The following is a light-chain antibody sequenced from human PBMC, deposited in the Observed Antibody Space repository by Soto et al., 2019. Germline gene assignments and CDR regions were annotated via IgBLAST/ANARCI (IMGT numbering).Light chain of an antibody. Sequence: EIVLTQSPGTLSLSPGERATLSCRASQSVSSNYLAWLQQKPGQAPRLLVYGASSRATGVPDRFSGSGSGTDFTLTISRLEPEDFAVYYCQQYGSSPYTFGQGTKLEIK. CDR2: GAS. J-gene: IGKJ2*01. CDR1: QSVSSNY. V-gene: IGKV3-20*01. CDR3: QQYGSSPYT.